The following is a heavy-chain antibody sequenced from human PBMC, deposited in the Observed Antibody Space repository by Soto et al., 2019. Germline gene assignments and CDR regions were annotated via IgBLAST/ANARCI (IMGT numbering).Heavy chain of an antibody. CDR1: GDSISTNNW. CDR3: ARGAAAATWFDP. D-gene: IGHD6-13*01. J-gene: IGHJ5*02. V-gene: IGHV4-4*02. CDR2: IFHGGNT. Sequence: QVQLQESGPGLVKPSGTLSLTCAVSGDSISTNNWWTWFRQPPGKGLEWIGEIFHGGNTNYNLSLKRRLTISVDMSKHQFSLRLSSVTAADTALYYCARGAAAATWFDPWGQGTLVTVSS.